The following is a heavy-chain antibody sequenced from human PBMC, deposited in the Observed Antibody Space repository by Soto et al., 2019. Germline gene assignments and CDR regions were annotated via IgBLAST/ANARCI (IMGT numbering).Heavy chain of an antibody. CDR2: IYYSGST. CDR3: ARDLGCSGGSCYWGDAFDI. V-gene: IGHV4-31*03. CDR1: GGSISSGGYY. J-gene: IGHJ3*02. D-gene: IGHD2-15*01. Sequence: SETLSLTCTVSGGSISSGGYYWSWIRQHPGKGLEWIGYIYYSGSTYYNPSLKSRVTISVDTSKNQFSLKLSSVTAADTAVYYCARDLGCSGGSCYWGDAFDIWGQGTMVTVSS.